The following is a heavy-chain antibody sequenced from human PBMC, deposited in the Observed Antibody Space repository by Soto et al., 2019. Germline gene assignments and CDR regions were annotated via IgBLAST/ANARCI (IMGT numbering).Heavy chain of an antibody. CDR2: IIPIFGLV. D-gene: IGHD6-19*01. Sequence: SVKGSCKGAGGSFGSQAIGWVRQAPVQGLEWMGGIIPIFGLVNYAQKVQGRVTIIADESTSTAYMELSGLRFEDTAFYYCARGRQWLVPGGDYYYYGLDVWGQGTTVTVSS. J-gene: IGHJ6*02. V-gene: IGHV1-69*13. CDR1: GGSFGSQA. CDR3: ARGRQWLVPGGDYYYYGLDV.